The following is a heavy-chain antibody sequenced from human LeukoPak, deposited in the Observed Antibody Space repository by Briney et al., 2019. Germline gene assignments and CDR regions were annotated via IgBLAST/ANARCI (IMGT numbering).Heavy chain of an antibody. J-gene: IGHJ6*02. CDR3: ARDDVVAGPFYYYGMDV. V-gene: IGHV1-46*01. CDR1: GYTVTNYP. D-gene: IGHD6-19*01. CDR2: INPSDSST. Sequence: ASVKVSCKASGYTVTNYPMHWVRQAPGQGLEWMGIINPSDSSTNYAQRFQGRVTLTSDTSTSTVYMDLSSLRSEDTAVYFCARDDVVAGPFYYYGMDVWGQRTTVTVSS.